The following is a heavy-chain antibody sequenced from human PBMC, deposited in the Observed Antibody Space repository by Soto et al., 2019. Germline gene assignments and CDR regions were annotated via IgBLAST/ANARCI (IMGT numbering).Heavy chain of an antibody. V-gene: IGHV1-18*01. CDR1: GYTFTGYG. Sequence: GASVKVSCKASGYTFTGYGISWVRQAPGQGLEWMGWISAYNGNTNYAQKLQGRVTMTTDTSTSTAYMELRSLRSGDTAVYYCARDQNYGSVLFIWGQGTMVTVSS. CDR3: ARDQNYGSVLFI. CDR2: ISAYNGNT. D-gene: IGHD3-10*01. J-gene: IGHJ3*02.